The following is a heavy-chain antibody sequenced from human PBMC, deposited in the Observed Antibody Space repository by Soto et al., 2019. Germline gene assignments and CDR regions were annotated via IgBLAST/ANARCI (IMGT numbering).Heavy chain of an antibody. J-gene: IGHJ4*02. CDR2: IYYSGST. Sequence: QVQLQESGPGLVKPSQTLSLTCTVSGGSISSGGYYWSWIRQHPGKGLEWIGYIYYSGSTYYNPSLKSRVTISVDTSKNQFSLKLSSVTAADTAVYYCARTLYCSGGSCYSLGGYFDYWGQGTLVTVSS. D-gene: IGHD2-15*01. V-gene: IGHV4-31*03. CDR3: ARTLYCSGGSCYSLGGYFDY. CDR1: GGSISSGGYY.